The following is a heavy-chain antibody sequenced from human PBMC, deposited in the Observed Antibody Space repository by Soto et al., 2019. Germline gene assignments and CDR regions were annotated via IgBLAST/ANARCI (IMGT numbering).Heavy chain of an antibody. V-gene: IGHV3-64*01. CDR3: ARDGSGNWNYGRWGPYWYFDL. J-gene: IGHJ2*01. CDR2: ISSNGGST. D-gene: IGHD1-7*01. CDR1: GFTFSSYA. Sequence: GGSLRLSCAASGFTFSSYAMHWVRQAPGKGLEYVSAISSNGGSTYYANSVKGRFTISRDNSKNTLYLQMGSLRAEDMAVYYCARDGSGNWNYGRWGPYWYFDLWGRGTLVTVSS.